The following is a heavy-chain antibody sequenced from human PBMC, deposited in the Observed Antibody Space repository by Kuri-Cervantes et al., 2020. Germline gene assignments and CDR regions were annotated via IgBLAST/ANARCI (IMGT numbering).Heavy chain of an antibody. CDR2: INPSGGST. CDR3: ARRGKLRADWFDP. Sequence: ASVKVSCKASGYTFTSYYTHWVRQAPGQGLEWMGIINPSGGSTSYAQKFQGRVTMTRDTSISTAYMELSSLRSEDTAVYYCARRGKLRADWFDPWGQGTLVTVSS. D-gene: IGHD3-10*01. J-gene: IGHJ5*02. V-gene: IGHV1-46*01. CDR1: GYTFTSYY.